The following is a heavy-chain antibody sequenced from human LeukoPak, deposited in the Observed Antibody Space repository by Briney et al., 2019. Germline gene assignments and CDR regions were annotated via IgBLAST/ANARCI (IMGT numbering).Heavy chain of an antibody. D-gene: IGHD3-3*01. J-gene: IGHJ5*02. V-gene: IGHV5-51*01. Sequence: GESLKISCKGSGYSFTSYWISWVRQMPGKGLEWMGIIYPGDSDTRYSPSFQGQVTISADKSISTAYLQWSSLKASDTAMYYCARHGQYYDFWSGYYWFDPWGQGTLVTVSS. CDR2: IYPGDSDT. CDR3: ARHGQYYDFWSGYYWFDP. CDR1: GYSFTSYW.